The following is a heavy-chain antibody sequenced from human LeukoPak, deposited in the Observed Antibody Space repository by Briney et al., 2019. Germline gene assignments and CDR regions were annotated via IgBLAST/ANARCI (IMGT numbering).Heavy chain of an antibody. Sequence: GGSLRLSCVASGFTFSSDFMHWVRQAPGKGLEWVSSISSSSSYIYYADSVKGRFTISRDNAKNSLYLQMNSLRAEDTAVYYCAGDSDARPIDYWGQGTLVTVSS. V-gene: IGHV3-21*01. CDR2: ISSSSSYI. J-gene: IGHJ4*02. D-gene: IGHD6-6*01. CDR1: GFTFSSDF. CDR3: AGDSDARPIDY.